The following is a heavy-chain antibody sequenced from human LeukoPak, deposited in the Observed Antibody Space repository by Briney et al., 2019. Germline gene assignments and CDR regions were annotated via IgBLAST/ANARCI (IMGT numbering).Heavy chain of an antibody. D-gene: IGHD3-9*01. V-gene: IGHV3-48*03. CDR2: IGSSGSTI. Sequence: PGGSLRLSCAASGFTFSSYEMNWVRQAPGKGLEWVSYIGSSGSTIYYADSVKGRFTISRDNAKNSLYLQMNSLRAEDTAVYYCARESYDILTGYYNTPFDYWGQGTLVTVSS. J-gene: IGHJ4*02. CDR1: GFTFSSYE. CDR3: ARESYDILTGYYNTPFDY.